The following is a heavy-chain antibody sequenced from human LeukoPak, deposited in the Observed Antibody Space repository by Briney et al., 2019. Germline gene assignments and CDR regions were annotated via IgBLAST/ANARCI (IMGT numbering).Heavy chain of an antibody. CDR3: ARAREGLCSSTSCQTALDY. Sequence: GGSLRLSRAASGFTFSTYGMHWVRQAPGKGLEWVAVIWYDGSDKNHADSVKGRFTISRDNSKSTLYLQMNSLRAEDTAVYYCARAREGLCSSTSCQTALDYWGQGTLVTVSS. CDR1: GFTFSTYG. D-gene: IGHD2-2*01. CDR2: IWYDGSDK. V-gene: IGHV3-33*01. J-gene: IGHJ4*02.